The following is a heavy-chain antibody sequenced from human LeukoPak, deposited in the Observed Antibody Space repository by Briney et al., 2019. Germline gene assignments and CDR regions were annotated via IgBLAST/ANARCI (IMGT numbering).Heavy chain of an antibody. CDR3: ARDHDYQSFDY. Sequence: GRSLRLSCAASGFTFSNYWMSWLRQAPGKGLEWMANIKEDGSVKYYVDSLEGRFTISRGNAKNSLYLQMNSLRAEDTAVYYCARDHDYQSFDYWGQGTLVTVSS. CDR2: IKEDGSVK. V-gene: IGHV3-7*01. CDR1: GFTFSNYW. D-gene: IGHD4-11*01. J-gene: IGHJ4*02.